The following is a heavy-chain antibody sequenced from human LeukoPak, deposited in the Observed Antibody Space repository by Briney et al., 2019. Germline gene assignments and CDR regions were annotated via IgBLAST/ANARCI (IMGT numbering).Heavy chain of an antibody. Sequence: ASVKVSCKASCYTFTSYGISWVRQAPGQGLEWMGWISAYNGNTNYAQKLQGRVTMTTDTSTSTAYMELRSLRSDDTAVYYCARDRGWYSSSWYDYWGQGTLVTVSS. CDR2: ISAYNGNT. D-gene: IGHD6-13*01. CDR1: CYTFTSYG. J-gene: IGHJ4*02. V-gene: IGHV1-18*01. CDR3: ARDRGWYSSSWYDY.